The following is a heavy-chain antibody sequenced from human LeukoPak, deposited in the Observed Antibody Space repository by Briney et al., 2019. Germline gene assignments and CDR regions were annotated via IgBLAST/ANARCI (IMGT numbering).Heavy chain of an antibody. D-gene: IGHD3-10*01. J-gene: IGHJ5*02. CDR3: ARSPSYGSGSPPNWFDP. CDR2: IIPIFGTA. V-gene: IGHV1-69*13. Sequence: SVKVSCKASGYTFTGYYMHWVRQAPGQGLEWMGGIIPIFGTANYAQKFQGRVTITADESTSTAYMELSSLRSEDTAVYYCARSPSYGSGSPPNWFDPWGQGTLVTVSS. CDR1: GYTFTGYY.